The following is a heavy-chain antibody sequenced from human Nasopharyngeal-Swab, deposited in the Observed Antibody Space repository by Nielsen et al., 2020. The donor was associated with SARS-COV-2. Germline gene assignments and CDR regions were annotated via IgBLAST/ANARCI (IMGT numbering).Heavy chain of an antibody. J-gene: IGHJ4*02. D-gene: IGHD6-19*01. V-gene: IGHV3-30*18. CDR1: GFTFSSYG. CDR3: AKDLSSCWGGDY. CDR2: ISYDGSNK. Sequence: GESLKISCAASGFTFSSYGMHWVRQAPGKGLEWVAVISYDGSNKYYADSVKGRFTISRDNSKNTLSLQMNSVRAEDTAVYYCAKDLSSCWGGDYWGQGTLVAVSS.